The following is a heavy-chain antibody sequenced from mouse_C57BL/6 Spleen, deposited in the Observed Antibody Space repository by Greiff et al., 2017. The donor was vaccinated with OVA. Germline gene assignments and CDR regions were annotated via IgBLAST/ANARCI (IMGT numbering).Heavy chain of an antibody. J-gene: IGHJ2*01. V-gene: IGHV1-76*01. CDR3: ARGRDVGYFDY. CDR2: IYPGSGNT. D-gene: IGHD3-3*01. CDR1: GYTFTDYY. Sequence: VQLQQSGAELVRPGASVKLSCKASGYTFTDYYINWVKQRPGQGLEWIARIYPGSGNTYYNEKFKGKATLTAEKSSSTAYMQLSSLTSEDSAVYFCARGRDVGYFDYWGQGTTLTVSS.